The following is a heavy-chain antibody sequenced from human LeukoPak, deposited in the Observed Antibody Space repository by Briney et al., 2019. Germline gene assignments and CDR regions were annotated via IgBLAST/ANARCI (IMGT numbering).Heavy chain of an antibody. J-gene: IGHJ5*02. D-gene: IGHD4-23*01. CDR1: GGSISSSSYY. Sequence: SETLSLTCTVSGGSISSSSYYWGWIRQPPGTGLEWIGSIYTSGSTNYNPSLKSRVTISVDTSKNQFSLKLSSVTAADTAVYYCASTTVVTPGWFDPWGQGTLVTVSS. V-gene: IGHV4-39*07. CDR2: IYTSGST. CDR3: ASTTVVTPGWFDP.